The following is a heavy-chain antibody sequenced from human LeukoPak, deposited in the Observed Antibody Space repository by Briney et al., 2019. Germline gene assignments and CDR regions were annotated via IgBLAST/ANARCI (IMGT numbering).Heavy chain of an antibody. CDR2: INPNSGGT. CDR1: GYTFTGYY. J-gene: IGHJ4*02. Sequence: ASVKVSCKASGYTFTGYYTHWVRQAPGQGLEWMGWINPNSGGTNYAQKFQGRVTMTRDTSISTAYMELSRLRSDDTAVYYCARAGDIVLMVYGTLDYWGQGTLVTVSS. CDR3: ARAGDIVLMVYGTLDY. V-gene: IGHV1-2*02. D-gene: IGHD2-8*01.